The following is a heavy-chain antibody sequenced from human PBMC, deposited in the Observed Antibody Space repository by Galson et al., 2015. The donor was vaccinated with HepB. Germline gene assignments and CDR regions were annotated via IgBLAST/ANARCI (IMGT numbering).Heavy chain of an antibody. J-gene: IGHJ6*02. V-gene: IGHV3-23*01. D-gene: IGHD4-23*01. Sequence: SLRLSCAASGFTFSSYAMSWVRQTPGKGLEWVSAISGTGATTYYADSVRGRFTISRDNSKSIHYLQMTSLRGEDTAIYYCAKDIGRSGNSYYSYYALDVWGQGTTVTVSS. CDR2: ISGTGATT. CDR1: GFTFSSYA. CDR3: AKDIGRSGNSYYSYYALDV.